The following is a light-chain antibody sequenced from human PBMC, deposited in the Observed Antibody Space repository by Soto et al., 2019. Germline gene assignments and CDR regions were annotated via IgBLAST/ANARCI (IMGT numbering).Light chain of an antibody. J-gene: IGLJ2*01. V-gene: IGLV2-18*02. CDR2: EVS. CDR3: SSYTSSSTFVV. CDR1: GSGVGSYNR. Sequence: QSVLTQPPSLSGSPGQSVTIPCTGTGSGVGSYNRVPWYQQPPGTPPKLMIYEVSNRPSGVPDRFSGSKSVNTASLTISGLQAEDEADYYCSSYTSSSTFVVFGGGTKLTVL.